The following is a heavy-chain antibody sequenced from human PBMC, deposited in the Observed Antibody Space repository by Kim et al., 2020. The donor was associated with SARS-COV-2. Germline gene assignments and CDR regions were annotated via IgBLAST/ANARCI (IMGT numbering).Heavy chain of an antibody. CDR1: GFTFSSYS. Sequence: GGSLRLSCAASGFTFSSYSMHWVRQAPGKGLEWVSSICCSGSNIYYADSVKGRFTISRDNAKNSLYLQMNSLRAEDTAVYYCARDPSSLWVSFAYWAQG. CDR3: ARDPSSLWVSFAY. J-gene: IGHJ4*02. D-gene: IGHD2-2*01. CDR2: ICCSGSNI. V-gene: IGHV3-21*01.